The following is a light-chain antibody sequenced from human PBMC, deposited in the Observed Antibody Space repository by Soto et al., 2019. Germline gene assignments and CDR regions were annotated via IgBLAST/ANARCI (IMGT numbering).Light chain of an antibody. V-gene: IGLV1-40*01. CDR2: GNN. Sequence: QSVLTQPPSVSGAPGQRVTISCTGSSSNLGAGYDIHWYQHLPGTAPKLLIYGNNNRPSGVPDRFSGSRSGTSASLAITGLQGEDESEYYCQSFDSSLSGWVFGGGTKLTVL. CDR3: QSFDSSLSGWV. J-gene: IGLJ3*02. CDR1: SSNLGAGYD.